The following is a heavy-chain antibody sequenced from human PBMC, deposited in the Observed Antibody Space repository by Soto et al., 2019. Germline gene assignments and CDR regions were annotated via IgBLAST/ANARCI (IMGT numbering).Heavy chain of an antibody. V-gene: IGHV3-30-3*01. J-gene: IGHJ4*02. CDR1: GFTFSSYA. Sequence: TGGSLRLSCAASGFTFSSYAMHWVRQAPGKGLEWVAVISYDGSNKYYADSVKGRFTISRDNSKNTLYLQMNSLRAEDTAVYYCARVGARQRYCSGGSCYKEMDYWGQGTLVTVSS. D-gene: IGHD2-15*01. CDR3: ARVGARQRYCSGGSCYKEMDY. CDR2: ISYDGSNK.